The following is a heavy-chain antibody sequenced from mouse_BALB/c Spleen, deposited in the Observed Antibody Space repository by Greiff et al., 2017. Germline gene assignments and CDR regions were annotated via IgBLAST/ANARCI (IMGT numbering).Heavy chain of an antibody. CDR3: ARPGTDYAMDY. CDR2: INPYNDGT. Sequence: VQLQQSGPELVKPGASVKMSCKASGYTFTSYVMHWVKQQPGQGLEWIGYINPYNDGTKYNEKFKGQATLTSDKSSSTAYMELSSLTSEDSAVYYCARPGTDYAMDYWGQGTSVTVSS. J-gene: IGHJ4*01. CDR1: GYTFTSYV. D-gene: IGHD4-1*01. V-gene: IGHV1-14*01.